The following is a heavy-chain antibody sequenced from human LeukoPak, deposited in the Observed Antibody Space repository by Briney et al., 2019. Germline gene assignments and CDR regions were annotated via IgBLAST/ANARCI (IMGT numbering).Heavy chain of an antibody. CDR2: INPSGGST. Sequence: GASVKVSCKASGYAFTSYYMHWVRQAPGQGLEWMGIINPSGGSTSYAQKFQGRVTMTRDTSTSTVYMELSSLRSDDTAVYYCARPSNVMVGAFDIWGQGTMVTVSS. V-gene: IGHV1-46*01. J-gene: IGHJ3*02. CDR1: GYAFTSYY. CDR3: ARPSNVMVGAFDI. D-gene: IGHD3-10*01.